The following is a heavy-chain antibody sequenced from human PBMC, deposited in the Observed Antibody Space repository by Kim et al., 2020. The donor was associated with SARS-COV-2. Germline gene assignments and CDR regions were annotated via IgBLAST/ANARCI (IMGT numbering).Heavy chain of an antibody. V-gene: IGHV4-59*13. J-gene: IGHJ4*02. Sequence: SETLSLTCTVSGGSISSYYWSWIRQPPGKGLEWIGYIYYSGSTNYNPSLKSRVTISVDTSKNQFSLKLSSVTAADTAVYYCARTPHYYDSSGYYPDYWGQGTLVTVSS. CDR1: GGSISSYY. CDR2: IYYSGST. CDR3: ARTPHYYDSSGYYPDY. D-gene: IGHD3-22*01.